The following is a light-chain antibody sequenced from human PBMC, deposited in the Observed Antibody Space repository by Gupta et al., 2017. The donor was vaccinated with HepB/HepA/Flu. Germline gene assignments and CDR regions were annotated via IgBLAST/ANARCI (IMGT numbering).Light chain of an antibody. CDR3: QAWDSSVVV. CDR1: KLGDKY. Sequence: SYELTQPPSVSVSPGQTASITCSGDKLGDKYACWCQQKPGQSPVLVIYQDSKRPSGIPERFSGSNSGNTATLTISGTQAMDEADYYCQAWDSSVVVFGGGTKLTVL. J-gene: IGLJ2*01. V-gene: IGLV3-1*01. CDR2: QDS.